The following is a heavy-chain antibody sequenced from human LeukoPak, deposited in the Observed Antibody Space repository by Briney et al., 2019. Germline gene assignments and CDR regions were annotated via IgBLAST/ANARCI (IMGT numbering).Heavy chain of an antibody. Sequence: GGSLRLSCAASGFTFSSYAMSWVRQAPGKGLEWVSAISGSGGSTYCADSVKGRFTISRDNSKNTLYLQMNSLRAVDTAVYYCAKRMGPSIAATDLDYWGQGTLVTVSS. CDR2: ISGSGGST. J-gene: IGHJ4*02. V-gene: IGHV3-23*01. D-gene: IGHD6-13*01. CDR1: GFTFSSYA. CDR3: AKRMGPSIAATDLDY.